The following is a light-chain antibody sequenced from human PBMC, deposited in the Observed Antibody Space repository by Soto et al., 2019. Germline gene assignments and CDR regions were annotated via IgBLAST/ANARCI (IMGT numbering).Light chain of an antibody. CDR2: GAS. V-gene: IGKV3-20*01. J-gene: IGKJ1*01. CDR3: QKCGSKSPTWT. CDR1: QRLSSGY. Sequence: EMVLTQSPATLYLSPGESATISCRASQRLSSGYLAWYQQKPGQAPRLLIYGASRRATGIPDRFSGSGSGTDFTLTISRLEPEVFAVYYCQKCGSKSPTWTFGQGTKGAIK.